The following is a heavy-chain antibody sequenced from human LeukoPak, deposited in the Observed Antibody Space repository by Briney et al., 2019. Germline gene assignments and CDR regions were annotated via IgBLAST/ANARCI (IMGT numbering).Heavy chain of an antibody. D-gene: IGHD3-10*01. V-gene: IGHV4-61*02. J-gene: IGHJ4*02. Sequence: PSETLSLTCTVSGGSISSSSYYWSWIRQPAGKGLEWIGRIYTSESTNYNPSLKSRVTISVDTSRNQFSLKLSSVTAADTAVYYCARGLWFGDENPPYFDYWGQGILVTVSS. CDR2: IYTSEST. CDR1: GGSISSSSYY. CDR3: ARGLWFGDENPPYFDY.